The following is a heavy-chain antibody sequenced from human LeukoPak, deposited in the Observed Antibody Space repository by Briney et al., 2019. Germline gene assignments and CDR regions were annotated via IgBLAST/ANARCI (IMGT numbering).Heavy chain of an antibody. D-gene: IGHD3-22*01. CDR3: AGAHDSSGLWAFDI. CDR2: IYPGDSDT. V-gene: IGHV5-51*01. Sequence: GESLKISCKGSGYSFTSYWIGWVRQMPGKGLEWMGIIYPGDSDTRYSPSFQGQVTILADKSISTAYLQWSSLKASDTAMYYCAGAHDSSGLWAFDIWGQGNNGHRLF. J-gene: IGHJ3*02. CDR1: GYSFTSYW.